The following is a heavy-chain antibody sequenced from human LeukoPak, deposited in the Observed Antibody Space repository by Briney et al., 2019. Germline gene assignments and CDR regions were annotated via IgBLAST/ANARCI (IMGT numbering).Heavy chain of an antibody. V-gene: IGHV3-33*08. CDR3: ARDRVLHYFDY. J-gene: IGHJ4*02. D-gene: IGHD3-16*01. CDR1: GFTFSYYA. CDR2: IWYDGSDK. Sequence: GGSLRLSCEASGFTFSYYAMSWVRQAPGKGLEWVAVIWYDGSDKYYADSVKGRFTISRDNSKNTLYLQMTSLRADDTAVYYCARDRVLHYFDYWGQGALVTVSS.